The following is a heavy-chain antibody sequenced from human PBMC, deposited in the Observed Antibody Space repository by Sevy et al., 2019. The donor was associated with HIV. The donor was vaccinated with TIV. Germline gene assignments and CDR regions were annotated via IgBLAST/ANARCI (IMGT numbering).Heavy chain of an antibody. V-gene: IGHV3-30*18. Sequence: GGSLRLSCIGSGFSFSYSGINWVRKSPGKGLDWVALISQDEIKEYYEDSVKGRFTISRDNSKNTVYLEMNSLRNEDTAIYFCANAYSGSYSHSYLYALDVWGQGTTVTVSS. CDR2: ISQDEIKE. CDR1: GFSFSYSG. CDR3: ANAYSGSYSHSYLYALDV. D-gene: IGHD1-26*01. J-gene: IGHJ6*02.